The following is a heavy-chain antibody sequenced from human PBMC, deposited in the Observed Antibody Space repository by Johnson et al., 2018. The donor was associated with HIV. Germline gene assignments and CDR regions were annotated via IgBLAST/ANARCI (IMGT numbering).Heavy chain of an antibody. J-gene: IGHJ3*02. CDR1: GFTFSSYA. D-gene: IGHD2/OR15-2a*01. CDR3: ARDRAFHAYDM. V-gene: IGHV3-30*04. Sequence: QVQLVESGGGVVQPGRSPRLSCAASGFTFSSYAMRWVRQAPGRGLEWVAVISYDGSNKYYADSVKGRFTISRDNSKNTLYLQMNSLRAEDTAVYYCARDRAFHAYDMWGQGTMVTVSS. CDR2: ISYDGSNK.